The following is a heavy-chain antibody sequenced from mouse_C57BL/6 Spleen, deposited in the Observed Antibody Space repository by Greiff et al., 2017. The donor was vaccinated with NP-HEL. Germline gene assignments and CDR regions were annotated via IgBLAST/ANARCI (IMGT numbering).Heavy chain of an antibody. CDR1: GFTFSSYA. CDR3: AREEYYGSSYYFDY. D-gene: IGHD1-1*01. Sequence: EVQRVESGGGLVKPGGSLKLSCAASGFTFSSYAMSWVRQTPEKRLEWVATISDGGSYTYYPDNVKGRFTISRDNAKNNLYLQMSHLKSEDTAMYYCAREEYYGSSYYFDYWGQGTTLTVSS. V-gene: IGHV5-4*01. J-gene: IGHJ2*01. CDR2: ISDGGSYT.